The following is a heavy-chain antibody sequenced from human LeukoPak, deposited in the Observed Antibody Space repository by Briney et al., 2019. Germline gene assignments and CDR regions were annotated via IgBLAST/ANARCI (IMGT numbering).Heavy chain of an antibody. CDR3: AKDFWSGPLYYFDY. CDR1: GFTFSSYA. CDR2: ISGSGGST. Sequence: GGSLRLSCAASGFTFSSYAMSWVRQAPGKGLEWVSAISGSGGSTYYADSVKGRFTISRDNSKNTLYPQMNSLRAEDTAVYYCAKDFWSGPLYYFDYWGQGTLVTVSS. V-gene: IGHV3-23*01. D-gene: IGHD3-3*01. J-gene: IGHJ4*02.